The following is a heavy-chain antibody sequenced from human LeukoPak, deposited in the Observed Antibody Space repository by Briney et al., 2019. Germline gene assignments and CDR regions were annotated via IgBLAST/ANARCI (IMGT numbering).Heavy chain of an antibody. D-gene: IGHD3-10*01. CDR2: ISGSGGST. Sequence: GGSLRLSCAASGFTFSSYGMSWVRRAPGQGLEWVSAISGSGGSTYYADSVKGRFTISRDNSKNTLYLQMNSLRAEDTAVYYCAKDFSYGSGSYVFDYWGQGTLVTVSS. J-gene: IGHJ4*02. CDR3: AKDFSYGSGSYVFDY. CDR1: GFTFSSYG. V-gene: IGHV3-23*01.